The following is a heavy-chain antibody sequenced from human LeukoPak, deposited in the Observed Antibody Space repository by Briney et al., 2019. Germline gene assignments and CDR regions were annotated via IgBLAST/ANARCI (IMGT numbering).Heavy chain of an antibody. D-gene: IGHD3-10*02. V-gene: IGHV3-48*04. Sequence: PGGSLRLSCAASGFTSSSYSMTWVRQAPGKGLEWVSYISSSSSSTIYYADSVKGRFTISRDNAKNSLYLQMNSLRAEDTAVYYCAELGITMIGGVWGKGTTVTISS. CDR2: ISSSSSSTI. J-gene: IGHJ6*04. CDR3: AELGITMIGGV. CDR1: GFTSSSYS.